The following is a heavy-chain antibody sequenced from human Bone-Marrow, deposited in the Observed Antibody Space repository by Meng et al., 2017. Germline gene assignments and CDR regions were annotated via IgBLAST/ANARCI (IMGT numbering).Heavy chain of an antibody. J-gene: IGHJ4*02. V-gene: IGHV3-53*02. Sequence: LVDTCGRLLRPRGSLRLSLAAPGCRVSSPYMSWCRQAQGKRPEWSSVTYRGGTTYYADYVKGRFTISRDNSRNTLYLQVNSLRAEDTAVYYCARVLRGWGYFDYWGQGTLVTVSS. CDR1: GCRVSSPY. CDR3: ARVLRGWGYFDY. CDR2: TYRGGTT. D-gene: IGHD3-10*01.